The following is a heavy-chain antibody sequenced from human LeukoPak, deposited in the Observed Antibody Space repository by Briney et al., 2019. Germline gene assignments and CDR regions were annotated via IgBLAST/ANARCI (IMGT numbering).Heavy chain of an antibody. CDR3: ARGDPLGKQNDY. CDR2: INHSGST. J-gene: IGHJ4*02. CDR1: GGSFSGYY. V-gene: IGHV4-34*01. Sequence: SETLSLTCAVYGGSFSGYYWSWIRQPPGKGLEWIGEINHSGSTNYNPSLKSRVTISVDTSKNQFSLKLSSVTAADTAMYYCARGDPLGKQNDYWGQGTLVTVSS.